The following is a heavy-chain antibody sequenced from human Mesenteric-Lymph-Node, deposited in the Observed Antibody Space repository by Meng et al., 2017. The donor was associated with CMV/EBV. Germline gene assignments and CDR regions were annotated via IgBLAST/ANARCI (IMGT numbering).Heavy chain of an antibody. CDR1: GFTFSSYA. J-gene: IGHJ4*02. CDR3: ARDRDSGGYYYAY. Sequence: GESLKISCAASGFTFSSYAMSWVRQAPGKGLEWVSAISGSGGSTYYADSVKGRFTISRDNSKNTLYLQMNSLKPEDTAVYYCARDRDSGGYYYAYWGQGTLVTVSS. V-gene: IGHV3-23*01. CDR2: ISGSGGST. D-gene: IGHD3-22*01.